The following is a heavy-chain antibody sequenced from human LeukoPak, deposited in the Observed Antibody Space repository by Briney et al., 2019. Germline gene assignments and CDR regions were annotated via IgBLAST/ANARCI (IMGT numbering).Heavy chain of an antibody. D-gene: IGHD3-3*01. Sequence: VASVKVSCKASGYTFTSYDINWVRQATGQGLEWMGWMNPNSGNTGYAQKFQGRVTITRNTSISTAYMELSSLRYEDTAVYYCAGLFRVTICGVVMSAFDYWGQGTLVTVSS. CDR1: GYTFTSYD. J-gene: IGHJ4*02. CDR2: MNPNSGNT. CDR3: AGLFRVTICGVVMSAFDY. V-gene: IGHV1-8*03.